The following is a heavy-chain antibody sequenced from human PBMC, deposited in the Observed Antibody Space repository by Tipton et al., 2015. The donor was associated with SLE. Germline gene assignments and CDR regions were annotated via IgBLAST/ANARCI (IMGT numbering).Heavy chain of an antibody. D-gene: IGHD3-10*01. J-gene: IGHJ4*02. CDR2: IRYDGSNK. CDR1: GFTFSSYG. CDR3: AKDLGRGHYYGSGAQGY. V-gene: IGHV3-30*02. Sequence: SLRLSCAASGFTFSSYGMHWVRQAPGKGLEWVAFIRYDGSNKYYADSVKGRFTISRDNSKNTLYLQMNSLRAEDTAVYYCAKDLGRGHYYGSGAQGYWGQGTLVTVSS.